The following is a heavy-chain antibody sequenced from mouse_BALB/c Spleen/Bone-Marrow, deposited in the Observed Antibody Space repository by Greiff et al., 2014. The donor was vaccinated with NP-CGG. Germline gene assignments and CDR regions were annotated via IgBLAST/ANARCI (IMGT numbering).Heavy chain of an antibody. CDR3: ARESYYYENYAMDY. CDR2: IAPGSGST. Sequence: DLVKPGASVKLSCKASGYTFTSYWINWIKQRPGQGLEWIGRIAPGSGSTYYNEMFKGKATLTVDTSSSTAYIQLSSLSSEDSAVYFCARESYYYENYAMDYWVKEPQSPSPQ. J-gene: IGHJ4*01. D-gene: IGHD1-1*01. V-gene: IGHV1S41*01. CDR1: GYTFTSYW.